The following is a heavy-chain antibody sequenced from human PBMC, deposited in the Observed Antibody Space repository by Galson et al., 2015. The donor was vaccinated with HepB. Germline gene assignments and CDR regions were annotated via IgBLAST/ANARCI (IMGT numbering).Heavy chain of an antibody. Sequence: QSGAEVKKPGESLKISCKGSGYSFINYWIGWVRQMPGKGLEWMGIIYPGDSDTRYSPSFQGQVTISADKSISTAYLQWSSLKASDTAMYYCARLDYYDTSGYYYGGSLFDYWGQGTLVIVSS. V-gene: IGHV5-51*03. CDR3: ARLDYYDTSGYYYGGSLFDY. J-gene: IGHJ4*02. CDR1: GYSFINYW. CDR2: IYPGDSDT. D-gene: IGHD3-22*01.